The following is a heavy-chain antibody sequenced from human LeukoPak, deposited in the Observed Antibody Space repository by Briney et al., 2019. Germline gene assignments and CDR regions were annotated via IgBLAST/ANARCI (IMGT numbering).Heavy chain of an antibody. CDR2: IKSKIDGGTT. CDR1: GFTVSSNY. V-gene: IGHV3-15*01. CDR3: VTGGHYFGD. D-gene: IGHD2-21*01. Sequence: GGSLRLSCAASGFTVSSNYMSWVRQAPGKGPEWVAHIKSKIDGGTTDYGAPVKGRFTMSRDESRNALSLQMNSLETEDTALYYCVTGGHYFGDWGRGTLVIVSS. J-gene: IGHJ4*02.